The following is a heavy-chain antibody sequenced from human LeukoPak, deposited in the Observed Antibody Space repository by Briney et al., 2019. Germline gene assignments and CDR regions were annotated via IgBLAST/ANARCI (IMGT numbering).Heavy chain of an antibody. CDR3: ARGWFGQLLQDY. J-gene: IGHJ4*02. D-gene: IGHD3-10*01. CDR1: GYTFTSYD. V-gene: IGHV1-8*01. CDR2: MNPNSGNT. Sequence: ASVKLSCKASGYTFTSYDINWVRQATGQGPEWMGWMNPNSGNTGYAQQFQGRVTMTRTTSTGTAYMELSSLRSDDTAVYYCARGWFGQLLQDYWGREPWSPSPQ.